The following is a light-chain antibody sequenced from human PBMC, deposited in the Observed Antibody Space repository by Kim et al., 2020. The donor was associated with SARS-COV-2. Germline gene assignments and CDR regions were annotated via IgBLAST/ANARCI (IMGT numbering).Light chain of an antibody. V-gene: IGKV1-9*01. CDR1: QGISIH. J-gene: IGKJ4*01. Sequence: SASAGDRVTLACRARQGISIHFAGYQQKPGKAPKLLIYAASTLQSGVPSRFSGSGSGTDFSLPISSLQPEDFATYYCQQVESYPITFGGGTRVEI. CDR2: AAS. CDR3: QQVESYPIT.